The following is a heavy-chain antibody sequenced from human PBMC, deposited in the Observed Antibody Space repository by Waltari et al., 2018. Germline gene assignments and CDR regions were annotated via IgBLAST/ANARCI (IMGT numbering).Heavy chain of an antibody. CDR2: ISSSSSTI. Sequence: EVQLVESGGGLVQPGGSLRLSCAASGFTFSSYSMNWVRQAPGKGLEWVSYISSSSSTIYYADSVKGRFTISRDNSKNTLYLQMNSLRAEDTAVYYCAKDLGSYDSSGPGYWGQGTLVTVSS. CDR3: AKDLGSYDSSGPGY. V-gene: IGHV3-48*01. D-gene: IGHD3-22*01. CDR1: GFTFSSYS. J-gene: IGHJ4*02.